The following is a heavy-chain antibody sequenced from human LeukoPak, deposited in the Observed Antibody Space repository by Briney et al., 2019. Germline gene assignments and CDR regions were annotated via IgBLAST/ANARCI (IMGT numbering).Heavy chain of an antibody. Sequence: GGSLRLSCAASGFTFNTYNLNWVRQAPGKGLEWISYISSGSNTIYYADSVKGRFTISRDNAKSSLYLQMNSLRAEDTAVYYCARAGLMVRGVYNWFDPWGQGTLVTVSS. CDR1: GFTFNTYN. V-gene: IGHV3-48*01. J-gene: IGHJ5*02. D-gene: IGHD3-10*01. CDR3: ARAGLMVRGVYNWFDP. CDR2: ISSGSNTI.